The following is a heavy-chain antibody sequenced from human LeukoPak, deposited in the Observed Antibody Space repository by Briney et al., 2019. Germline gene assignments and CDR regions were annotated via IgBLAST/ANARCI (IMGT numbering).Heavy chain of an antibody. D-gene: IGHD1-26*01. J-gene: IGHJ4*02. Sequence: SETLSLTCTVSGGSVGSAGYYWSWIRQPPGGGLEWNGYIYYIRNTNYNPSLKSRVTMSLDPSKNQFSLKLNSVTAADTAVYYCARTQSQSGSYRYYFGYWGQGTLVTVSS. CDR2: IYYIRNT. CDR3: ARTQSQSGSYRYYFGY. CDR1: GGSVGSAGYY. V-gene: IGHV4-61*08.